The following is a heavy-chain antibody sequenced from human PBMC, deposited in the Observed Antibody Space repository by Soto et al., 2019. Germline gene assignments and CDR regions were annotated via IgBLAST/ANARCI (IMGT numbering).Heavy chain of an antibody. CDR2: ISGSGGST. J-gene: IGHJ1*01. Sequence: GGSLRLSCAASGFTFSSYGMSWVRHAPGKGLEWVSVISGSGGSTYYADSVKGRFTLSRDNSKNTVYLQMNSLRAEDTAVYYCAKDSPVGVPLLRDLHDWGQGTLVTVSS. CDR3: AKDSPVGVPLLRDLHD. D-gene: IGHD2-15*01. CDR1: GFTFSSYG. V-gene: IGHV3-23*01.